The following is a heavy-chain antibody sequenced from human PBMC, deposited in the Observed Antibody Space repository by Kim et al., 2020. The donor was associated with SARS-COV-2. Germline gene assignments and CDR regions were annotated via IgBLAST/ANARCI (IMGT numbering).Heavy chain of an antibody. Sequence: SETLSLTCAVYGGSFSGYYWSWIRQPPGKGLEWIGEINHSGSTNYNPSLKSRVTISVDTSKNQFSLKLSSVTAADTAVYYCVRGGMDSSGYYYPTLRYWGQGTLVTVSS. CDR3: VRGGMDSSGYYYPTLRY. V-gene: IGHV4-34*01. CDR2: INHSGST. D-gene: IGHD3-22*01. J-gene: IGHJ4*02. CDR1: GGSFSGYY.